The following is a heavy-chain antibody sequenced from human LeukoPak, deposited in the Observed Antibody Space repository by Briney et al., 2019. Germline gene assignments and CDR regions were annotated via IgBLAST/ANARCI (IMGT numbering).Heavy chain of an antibody. V-gene: IGHV3-21*01. CDR3: AREGLFGVVVVAATRGFDY. Sequence: GGSLRLSCAASGFTFSSYSMNWVRQAPGKGLEWVSSISSSSSYIYYADSVKGQFTISRDNAKNSLYLQMNSLRAEDTAVYYCAREGLFGVVVVAATRGFDYWGQGTLVTVSS. J-gene: IGHJ4*02. CDR1: GFTFSSYS. D-gene: IGHD2-15*01. CDR2: ISSSSSYI.